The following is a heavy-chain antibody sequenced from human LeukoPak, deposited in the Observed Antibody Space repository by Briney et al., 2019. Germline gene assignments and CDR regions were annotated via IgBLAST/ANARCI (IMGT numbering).Heavy chain of an antibody. J-gene: IGHJ4*02. CDR1: GGSVSSYY. CDR3: ARDGCSTNSCPLDS. V-gene: IGHV4-34*01. CDR2: INHSGST. Sequence: SETLSLTCTVSGGSVSSYYWSWIRQPPGKGLEWIGEINHSGSTNYNPSLKSRVTISVDTSKNQLSLKLSSVTAADTAVYYCARDGCSTNSCPLDSWGQGTLVTVSS. D-gene: IGHD2-2*01.